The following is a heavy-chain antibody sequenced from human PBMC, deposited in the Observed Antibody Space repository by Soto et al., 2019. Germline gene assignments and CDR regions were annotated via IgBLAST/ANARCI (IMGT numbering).Heavy chain of an antibody. CDR2: ISAYSGGT. V-gene: IGHV1-18*04. J-gene: IGHJ4*02. D-gene: IGHD3-22*01. CDR1: GYTFTSHG. Sequence: ASVKFSCQASGYTFTSHGISWVRLAPGRGQQCLGWISAYSGGTTYAQKFKGRVTMTRDTSIDTAHMELSRLRSDDTAVYYRPRSAQANYYDSITYSLLYWGQ. CDR3: PRSAQANYYDSITYSLLY.